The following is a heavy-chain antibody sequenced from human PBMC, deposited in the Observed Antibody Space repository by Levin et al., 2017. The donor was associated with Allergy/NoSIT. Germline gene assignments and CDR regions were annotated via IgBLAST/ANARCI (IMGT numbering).Heavy chain of an antibody. CDR2: ISSGTTNYR. D-gene: IGHD5-18*01. V-gene: IGHV3-21*01. Sequence: PGGSLRLSCAASGFTFSSYTMNWVRQAPGKGLEWVSSISSGTTNYRYYGDSVRGRFTISRDNAKNSLYLQMNTLRAEDTAVYYCARGDAAVVTSDYWGQGILVTVSS. CDR3: ARGDAAVVTSDY. J-gene: IGHJ4*02. CDR1: GFTFSSYT.